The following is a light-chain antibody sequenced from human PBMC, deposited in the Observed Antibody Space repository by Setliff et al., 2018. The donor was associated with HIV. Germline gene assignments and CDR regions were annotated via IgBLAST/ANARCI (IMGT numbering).Light chain of an antibody. V-gene: IGLV2-14*03. CDR1: GGDIGGYNY. J-gene: IGLJ1*01. Sequence: QSALAQPASVSGSPGQSITVSCTGTGGDIGGYNYVSWFQQHPGKAPKLVIYDVFYRPSGVSPRFSGTKSGNTASLTISGLQAGDEADYYCSSYTRSGSTYVFGTGTKVTVL. CDR3: SSYTRSGSTYV. CDR2: DVF.